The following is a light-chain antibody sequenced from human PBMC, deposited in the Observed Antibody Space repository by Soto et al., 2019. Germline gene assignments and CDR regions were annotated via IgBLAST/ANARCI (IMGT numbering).Light chain of an antibody. CDR1: SSNIGAGYD. CDR3: QSYDSRLSGSV. Sequence: QLVLTQPPSMSGAPGQRVTISCTGSSSNIGAGYDVHWYQQLPGTAPKLLIYGNTNRPSGVPDRFSGSRSGTSASLAITGLQADDEADYYCQSYDSRLSGSVFGGGTKLTVL. CDR2: GNT. V-gene: IGLV1-40*01. J-gene: IGLJ2*01.